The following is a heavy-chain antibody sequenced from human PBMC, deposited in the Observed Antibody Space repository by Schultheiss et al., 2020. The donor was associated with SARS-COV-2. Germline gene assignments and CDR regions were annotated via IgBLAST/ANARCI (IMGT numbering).Heavy chain of an antibody. V-gene: IGHV4-59*01. D-gene: IGHD3-3*02. CDR2: IYYSGST. CDR1: GGSISSYY. Sequence: SETLSLTCTVSGGSISSYYWSWIRQPPGKGLEWIGYIYYSGSTNYNPSLKSRVTISVDTSKNQFSLKLSSVTAADTAVYYCARGQGAFLEWLLYRAHNWYFDLWGRGTLVTVSS. J-gene: IGHJ2*01. CDR3: ARGQGAFLEWLLYRAHNWYFDL.